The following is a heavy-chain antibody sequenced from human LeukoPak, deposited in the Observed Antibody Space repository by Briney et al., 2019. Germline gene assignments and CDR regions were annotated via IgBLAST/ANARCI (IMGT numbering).Heavy chain of an antibody. CDR3: AREAVRTYSGSYYYYYGMDV. CDR1: GYTFTSDD. Sequence: ASVKVSCKASGYTFTSDDINWVRQATGQGLEWMGWMNPNSGNTGYAQKFQGRVTMTRNTSISTAYMELSSLRSEDTAVYYCAREAVRTYSGSYYYYYGMDVWGQGTTVTVSS. J-gene: IGHJ6*02. CDR2: MNPNSGNT. V-gene: IGHV1-8*01. D-gene: IGHD1-26*01.